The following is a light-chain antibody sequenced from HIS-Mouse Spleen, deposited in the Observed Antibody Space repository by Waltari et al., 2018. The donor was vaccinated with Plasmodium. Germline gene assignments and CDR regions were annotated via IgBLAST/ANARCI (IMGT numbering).Light chain of an antibody. J-gene: IGLJ3*02. CDR2: EGS. CDR1: SSHVRSSNL. CDR3: LSHAGSRTNWL. V-gene: IGLV2-23*01. Sequence: QSALTQPASVSGSPGQSITISCTGTSSHVRSSNLVSLYQQHPGKAPNLMIYEGSKRPSGVSNRFSGSKPGNTASLTDSGLQAADEADYYCLSHAGSRTNWLFGGGTKLTVL.